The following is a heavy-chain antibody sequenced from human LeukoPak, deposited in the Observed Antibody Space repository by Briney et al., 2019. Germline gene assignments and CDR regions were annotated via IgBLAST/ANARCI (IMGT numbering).Heavy chain of an antibody. CDR3: ARGVGSSSSPWFDP. Sequence: PGGSLRLSCAASGFTFSSYDMHWVRQATGKGLEWVSAIGTAGDTYYPGSVKGRFTISRENAKYSLYLQMNSLRAGDTAVYYCARGVGSSSSPWFDPWGQGTLVTVSS. D-gene: IGHD6-6*01. J-gene: IGHJ5*02. V-gene: IGHV3-13*01. CDR2: IGTAGDT. CDR1: GFTFSSYD.